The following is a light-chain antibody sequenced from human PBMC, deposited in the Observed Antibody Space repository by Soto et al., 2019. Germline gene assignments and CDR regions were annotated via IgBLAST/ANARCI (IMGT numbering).Light chain of an antibody. CDR3: QQYSNWPLA. CDR1: QSVSSN. V-gene: IGKV3-15*01. J-gene: IGKJ4*01. CDR2: GAS. Sequence: EVAMTQSPATLSVSPGEGATLSCRASQSVSSNLAWYQQKPGQAPRLLIFGASTRATGIPARFSGSGSGAEFSLTISALQSEDFAIYYCQQYSNWPLAFGGGTKVGIK.